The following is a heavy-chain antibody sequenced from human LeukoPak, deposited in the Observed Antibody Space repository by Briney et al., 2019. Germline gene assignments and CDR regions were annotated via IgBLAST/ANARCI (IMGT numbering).Heavy chain of an antibody. J-gene: IGHJ4*02. CDR3: ARGVSGLRQTPGFDY. V-gene: IGHV1-18*01. D-gene: IGHD4-17*01. CDR1: GYTFTTYA. CDR2: ISAYYGNT. Sequence: ASVKVSCKASGYTFTTYAISWVRQAPGQGLEWMGWISAYYGNTTYARKFQGRVTMTTDTSTSTAYMELRSLRSDDTAVYYCARGVSGLRQTPGFDYWGQGTLVTVSS.